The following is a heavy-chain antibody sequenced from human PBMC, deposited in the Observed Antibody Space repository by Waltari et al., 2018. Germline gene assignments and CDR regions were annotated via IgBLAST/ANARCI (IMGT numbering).Heavy chain of an antibody. D-gene: IGHD5-18*01. CDR2: TKSTVDGGTT. CDR3: LFVDTALIIPDVFDL. Sequence: EVQLVESGGGLVKPGGSLRLSFSASGFPFSKAWMNWMRQAPGKGLEWVGRTKSTVDGGTTDYAAPVQGRFTISRDDSKNTLYLQMSSLRTEDTAVYYCLFVDTALIIPDVFDLWGQGTLVTVSS. J-gene: IGHJ3*01. V-gene: IGHV3-15*01. CDR1: GFPFSKAW.